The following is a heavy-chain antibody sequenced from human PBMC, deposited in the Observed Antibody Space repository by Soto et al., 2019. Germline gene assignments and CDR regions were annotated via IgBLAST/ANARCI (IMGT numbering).Heavy chain of an antibody. J-gene: IGHJ4*02. CDR2: INPNSGGT. V-gene: IGHV1-2*02. Sequence: XAVKVSCRPSGDTFTCYYMHWVRQAPGQGLEWMGWINPNSGGTNYAQKFQGRVTMTRDTSISKAYMELSRLRSDDTAVYYCARALGDHALYLVHWGQGTLVTVSS. D-gene: IGHD2-21*02. CDR1: GDTFTCYY. CDR3: ARALGDHALYLVH.